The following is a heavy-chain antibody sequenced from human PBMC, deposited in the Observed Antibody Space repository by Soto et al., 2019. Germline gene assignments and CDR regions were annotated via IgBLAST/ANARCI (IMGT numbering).Heavy chain of an antibody. CDR1: GGSISGDY. V-gene: IGHV4-59*08. CDR3: ARLGGYYQSLDT. CDR2: VYYSGTT. J-gene: IGHJ5*02. D-gene: IGHD3-22*01. Sequence: SSETLSLTCTVSGGSISGDYWSWIRQPPGKGLEWIGYVYYSGTTTYSPSLKSRVTISVDTSMNQISLKLSSVTAADTAFYYCARLGGYYQSLDTWGQGTLVTVSS.